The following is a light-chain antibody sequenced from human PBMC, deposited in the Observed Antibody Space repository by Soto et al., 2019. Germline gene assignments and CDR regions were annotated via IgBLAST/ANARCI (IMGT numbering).Light chain of an antibody. CDR2: RNN. CDR3: AAGDDSLSGRV. CDR1: SSNIGSNY. Sequence: QSVLTQPPSASGTPGQRVTISCSGSSSNIGSNYVYWYQQLPGTAPKLLIYRNNQRPSGVPDRFSGSKSGTSASLAISGLRSEDEADYYCAAGDDSLSGRVFGGGTKRTVL. J-gene: IGLJ3*02. V-gene: IGLV1-47*01.